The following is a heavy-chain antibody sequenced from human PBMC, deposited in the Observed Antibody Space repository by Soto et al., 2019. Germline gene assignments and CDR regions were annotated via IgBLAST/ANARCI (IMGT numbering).Heavy chain of an antibody. D-gene: IGHD6-19*01. V-gene: IGHV3-23*01. CDR3: AGGYSSGWYAFDI. CDR1: GFTFSSYA. J-gene: IGHJ3*02. Sequence: PGGSLRLSCAASGFTFSSYAMSWVRQAPGKGLEWVSAISGSGGSTYYADSVKGRFTISRHNSKNTLYLQMNGLRAEDTAVYYCAGGYSSGWYAFDIWGQGTMVTVSS. CDR2: ISGSGGST.